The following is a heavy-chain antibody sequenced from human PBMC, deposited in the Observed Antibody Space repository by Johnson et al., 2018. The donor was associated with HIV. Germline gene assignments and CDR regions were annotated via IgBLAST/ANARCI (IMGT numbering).Heavy chain of an antibody. J-gene: IGHJ3*02. D-gene: IGHD2-21*02. CDR2: INWNGGST. V-gene: IGHV3-20*04. Sequence: VQLVASGGGVVRPGGSLRLSCAASGFTFDDYGMSWVHQAPGKGLEWVSGINWNGGSTGSVDSVKGRFTISRDSAKNSLYLQMNSLRAEDTAVYYCAKDLVVVTARGAFDIWGQGTMVTVSS. CDR3: AKDLVVVTARGAFDI. CDR1: GFTFDDYG.